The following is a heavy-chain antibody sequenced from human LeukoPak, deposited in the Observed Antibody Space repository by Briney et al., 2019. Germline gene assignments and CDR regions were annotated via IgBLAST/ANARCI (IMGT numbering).Heavy chain of an antibody. CDR1: GFTFDDYA. V-gene: IGHV3-9*01. Sequence: GGSLRLSCAASGFTFDDYAMHWVRQAPGKGLEWVSGISWNSGRIGYADSVKGRFTISRDNAKNSLYLQMNSLRAEDTAVYYCARDHCSSTSCPGAGRGDAFDIWGQGTMVTVSS. J-gene: IGHJ3*02. D-gene: IGHD2-2*01. CDR2: ISWNSGRI. CDR3: ARDHCSSTSCPGAGRGDAFDI.